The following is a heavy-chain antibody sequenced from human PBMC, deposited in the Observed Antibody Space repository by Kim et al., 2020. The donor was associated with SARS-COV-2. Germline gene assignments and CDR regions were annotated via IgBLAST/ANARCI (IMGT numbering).Heavy chain of an antibody. Sequence: ASVKVSCKASGYTFTSYGISWVRQAPGQGLEWMGWISAYNGNTNYAQKLQGRVTMTTDTSTSTAYMELRSLRSDDTAVYYCARGTTRVGPGGYYWTLKAVWSGGMDVWGQGTTVTVSS. J-gene: IGHJ6*02. CDR1: GYTFTSYG. CDR2: ISAYNGNT. CDR3: ARGTTRVGPGGYYWTLKAVWSGGMDV. V-gene: IGHV1-18*01. D-gene: IGHD3-22*01.